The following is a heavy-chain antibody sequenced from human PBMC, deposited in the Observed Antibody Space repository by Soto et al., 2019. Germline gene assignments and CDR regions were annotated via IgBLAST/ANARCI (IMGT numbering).Heavy chain of an antibody. CDR2: IYYSGST. CDR3: ASELTGRVRYFDWLSQYYYDGMDV. Sequence: PSETLSLTCTVSGGSISSSSYYWGWIRQPPGKGLEWIGSIYYSGSTYYNPSLKSRVTISVDTSKNQFSLKLSSVTAADTAVYYCASELTGRVRYFDWLSQYYYDGMDVWGQGTTVTVSS. CDR1: GGSISSSSYY. J-gene: IGHJ6*02. D-gene: IGHD3-9*01. V-gene: IGHV4-39*01.